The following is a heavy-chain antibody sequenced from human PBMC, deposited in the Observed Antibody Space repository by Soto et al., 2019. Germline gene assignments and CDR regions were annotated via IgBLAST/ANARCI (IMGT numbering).Heavy chain of an antibody. CDR1: GGSFSSSRYY. Sequence: PSATLSLTCTVSGGSFSSSRYYWGGIRQPPGKGLEWIGSIFYSGSTYYNPSLKSRCTISVDTSKNQFSLKLSSVTAADTAVYYCASLYYYDSSGYWGYYYYYGMDVWGQGTTVTVSS. J-gene: IGHJ6*02. CDR2: IFYSGST. D-gene: IGHD3-22*01. V-gene: IGHV4-39*01. CDR3: ASLYYYDSSGYWGYYYYYGMDV.